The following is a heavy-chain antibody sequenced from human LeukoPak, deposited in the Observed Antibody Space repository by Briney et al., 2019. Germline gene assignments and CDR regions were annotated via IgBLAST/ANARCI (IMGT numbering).Heavy chain of an antibody. CDR1: GFTVSSNY. CDR3: AKSVTADP. V-gene: IGHV3-53*01. CDR2: IYSGGST. J-gene: IGHJ5*02. D-gene: IGHD4-23*01. Sequence: GGSLRLSCAASGFTVSSNYMSWVRQAPGKGLEWVSVIYSGGSTYYADSVKGRFTISRDSSKNTLYLQMSSLRAEDTAVYYCAKSVTADPWGQGTLVTVSS.